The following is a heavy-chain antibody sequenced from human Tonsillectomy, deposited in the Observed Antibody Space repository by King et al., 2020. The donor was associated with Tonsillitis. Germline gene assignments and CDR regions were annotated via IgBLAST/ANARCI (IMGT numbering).Heavy chain of an antibody. CDR2: IGTAGDT. J-gene: IGHJ3*02. CDR3: ARSYDSSGYYSRHAFDN. V-gene: IGHV3-13*01. CDR1: GFTFSSYD. Sequence: VQLVESGGGLVQPGGSLRLSCAASGFTFSSYDMHWVRQATGKGLEWVSGIGTAGDTYYAGSVEDRFTISRDNAKNSLYLQMSSLRAGDTAVYYCARSYDSSGYYSRHAFDNW. D-gene: IGHD3-22*01.